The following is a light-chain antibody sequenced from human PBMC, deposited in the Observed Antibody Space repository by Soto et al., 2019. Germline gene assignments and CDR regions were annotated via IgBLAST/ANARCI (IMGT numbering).Light chain of an antibody. V-gene: IGLV2-8*01. J-gene: IGLJ1*01. CDR3: TSYAGGNNV. CDR2: EVN. Sequence: QSVLTQPPSASGSPGQSVTISFTGTSSDVGGYNYVSWYQQNPGKVPKLMIYEVNKRPSGVPDRFSGSKSGNTASLTVSGLQDEDEADYYCTSYAGGNNVFGTGTQLTVL. CDR1: SSDVGGYNY.